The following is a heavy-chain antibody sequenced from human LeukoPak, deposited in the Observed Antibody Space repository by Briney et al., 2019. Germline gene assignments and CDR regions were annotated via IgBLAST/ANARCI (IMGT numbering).Heavy chain of an antibody. Sequence: PGGSLKLSFAGSGFSFNYYDMNWVRQAPGKGLEWVSSISPKSDFIYYSDSVRGRFTISRDNSKNTLYLQMNTLRAEDKAVYYCAKSTLATAGNRGLFGSRVPPPYFDYWGQGTLVTVSS. CDR1: GFSFNYYD. D-gene: IGHD6-13*01. V-gene: IGHV3-23*01. J-gene: IGHJ4*02. CDR3: AKSTLATAGNRGLFGSRVPPPYFDY. CDR2: ISPKSDFI.